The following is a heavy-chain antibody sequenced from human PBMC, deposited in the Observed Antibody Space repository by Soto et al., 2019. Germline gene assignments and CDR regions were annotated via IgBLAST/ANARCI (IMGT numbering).Heavy chain of an antibody. Sequence: GGSLRLSCAASGFTFSSYAMSWVRQAPGKGLEWVSAISGSGGSTYYADSVKGRFTISRDNSKNTLYLQMNSLRAEDTAVYYCAKDDYGDPRPAYFDYWGQGTLVTVSS. D-gene: IGHD4-17*01. J-gene: IGHJ4*02. CDR1: GFTFSSYA. CDR3: AKDDYGDPRPAYFDY. V-gene: IGHV3-23*01. CDR2: ISGSGGST.